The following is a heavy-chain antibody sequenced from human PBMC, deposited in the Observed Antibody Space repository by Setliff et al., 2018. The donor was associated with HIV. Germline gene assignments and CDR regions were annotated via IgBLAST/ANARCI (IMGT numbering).Heavy chain of an antibody. V-gene: IGHV1-69*10. Sequence: ASVKVSCKASGYTFTGYYMHWVRQAPGQGLEWMGWIIPILGIANYAQKFQGRVTITTDESTSTAYMELSSLRSEDTAVYYCARGAVVTNYFDYWGQGTLVTVSS. J-gene: IGHJ4*02. CDR3: ARGAVVTNYFDY. CDR2: IIPILGIA. CDR1: GYTFTGYY. D-gene: IGHD2-15*01.